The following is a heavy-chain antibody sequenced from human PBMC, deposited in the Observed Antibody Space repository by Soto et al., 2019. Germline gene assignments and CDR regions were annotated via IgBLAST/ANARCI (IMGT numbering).Heavy chain of an antibody. V-gene: IGHV4-4*02. J-gene: IGHJ3*01. D-gene: IGHD4-17*01. CDR1: GGSINTNNW. CDR2: IHHSGST. CDR3: ARVGPGSAYIYGHYEHDTFDL. Sequence: QVQLQESGPGLVKPSGTLSLTCAVSGGSINTNNWWSWVRQPPGKGLEWIGEIHHSGSTRYNPSLRSRVTSSLAESNNQFSLTLSSVTAADTAVYYCARVGPGSAYIYGHYEHDTFDLWGQGTTVTVSS.